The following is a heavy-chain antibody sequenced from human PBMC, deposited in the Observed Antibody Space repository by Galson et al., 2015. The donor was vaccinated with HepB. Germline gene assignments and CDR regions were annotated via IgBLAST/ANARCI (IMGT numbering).Heavy chain of an antibody. CDR3: ARGAELLWFGELSPPLDY. Sequence: PLRLSCAAPGFTVSSHYMHWVRQAPGKGLEWIPVIYRGGRPYSADPVKSRFTISRDNSKNTLYLQMTSLRAEDTAVYYCARGAELLWFGELSPPLDYWGQGTLVTVSS. CDR1: GFTVSSHY. V-gene: IGHV3-53*01. J-gene: IGHJ4*02. CDR2: IYRGGRP. D-gene: IGHD3-10*01.